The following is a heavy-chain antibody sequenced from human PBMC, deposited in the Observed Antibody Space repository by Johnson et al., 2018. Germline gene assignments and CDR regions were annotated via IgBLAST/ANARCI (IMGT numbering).Heavy chain of an antibody. Sequence: QVQLQESGPGLVKPLETLSLTCTVSGGSIRSYSWSWIRQPPGKGLEWIGYIYYSGSTNYNPSLKSRVTISVDTSKNQFSLQLNSVTPEDTAVYYCARGNWNYVLGGFDIWGQGTMVTVSS. CDR2: IYYSGST. V-gene: IGHV4-59*12. J-gene: IGHJ3*02. CDR3: ARGNWNYVLGGFDI. CDR1: GGSIRSYS. D-gene: IGHD1-7*01.